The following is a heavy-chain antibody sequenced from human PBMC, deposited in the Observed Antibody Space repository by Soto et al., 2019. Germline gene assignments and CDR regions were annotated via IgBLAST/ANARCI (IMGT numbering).Heavy chain of an antibody. D-gene: IGHD1-26*01. CDR2: INSDGTIT. CDR3: TRDGGGRYYGGFDN. CDR1: GFNFSTYW. V-gene: IGHV3-74*01. J-gene: IGHJ4*02. Sequence: EVQLVESGGRLVQPGGCLRLSCEISGFNFSTYWMHWVRQAPGKGVVWVSRINSDGTITDYADSVKGRFTISRDNAKKTLYLEMNSLRADDTAFYYCTRDGGGRYYGGFDNWGQGTLVTVSS.